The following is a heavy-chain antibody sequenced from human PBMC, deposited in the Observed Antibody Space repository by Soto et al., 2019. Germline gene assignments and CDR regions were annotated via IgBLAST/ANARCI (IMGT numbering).Heavy chain of an antibody. J-gene: IGHJ5*02. CDR1: GRSISSGGYS. CDR2: IYHSGST. CDR3: ARVVGVAAAGIDLFDR. D-gene: IGHD6-13*01. Sequence: TLSLPCAVSGRSISSGGYSWSWIRQPPGKGLEWIGYIYHSGSTYYNPSLKSRVTISVDRSKNQFSLKLSSVTAADTAVYYCARVVGVAAAGIDLFDRWGQGTLVTVSS. V-gene: IGHV4-30-2*01.